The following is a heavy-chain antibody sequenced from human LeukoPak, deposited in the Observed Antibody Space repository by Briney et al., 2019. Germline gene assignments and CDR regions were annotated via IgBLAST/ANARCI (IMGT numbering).Heavy chain of an antibody. Sequence: ASVKVSCKASGYTFTSHDISWVRQATGQGLEWMGWMSPNSGDTGYAQKFQGRVTMTSDSSISTAYMELSSLRSEDTAIYYCVRTPPNWGFDYWGQGTLVTVSS. CDR2: MSPNSGDT. V-gene: IGHV1-8*01. J-gene: IGHJ4*02. CDR1: GYTFTSHD. CDR3: VRTPPNWGFDY. D-gene: IGHD7-27*01.